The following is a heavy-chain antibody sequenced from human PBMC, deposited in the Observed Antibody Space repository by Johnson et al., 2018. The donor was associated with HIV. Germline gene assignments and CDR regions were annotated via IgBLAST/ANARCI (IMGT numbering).Heavy chain of an antibody. CDR1: GFIFSSYD. V-gene: IGHV3-23*04. CDR2: ISGSGGST. Sequence: VQLVESGGGVVRPGGSLRLSCAASGFIFSSYDMHWVRQATGKGLEWVSAISGSGGSTYYADSVKGRFTISRDNSKNTLYLQMNSLTVEDTALYYCAKDRARGWERIGAFDIWGQGTMVTVSS. J-gene: IGHJ3*02. CDR3: AKDRARGWERIGAFDI. D-gene: IGHD1-26*01.